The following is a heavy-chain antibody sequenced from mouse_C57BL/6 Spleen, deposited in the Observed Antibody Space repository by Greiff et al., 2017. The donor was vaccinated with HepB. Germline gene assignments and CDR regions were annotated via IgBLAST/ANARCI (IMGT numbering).Heavy chain of an antibody. D-gene: IGHD2-12*01. CDR2: ISSGGDYI. CDR1: GFIFSSYA. J-gene: IGHJ3*01. Sequence: EVQLVESGEGLVKPGGSLQFSCAASGFIFSSYAMSWVRQTPEKRLEWVAYISSGGDYIYYADTVQGRFTISRDNARNTLYLQMSSLKSEDTAMYYCTRGGGYNYDQAWFAYWGQGTLVTVSA. CDR3: TRGGGYNYDQAWFAY. V-gene: IGHV5-9-1*02.